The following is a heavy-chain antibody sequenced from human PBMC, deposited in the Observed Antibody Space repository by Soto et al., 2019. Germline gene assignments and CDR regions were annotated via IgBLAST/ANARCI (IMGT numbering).Heavy chain of an antibody. CDR2: IFYSGST. CDR3: ARNSIYVVLVPDRDYGLDV. J-gene: IGHJ6*02. Sequence: ALTCTVSGGSISSTNYYWGWIRQPPGKGLEWIGNIFYSGSTYFNPSLKNRVTISVDASKNQFLLMLSSVTAPDTAVYYCARNSIYVVLVPDRDYGLDVWGQVTTVTVSS. D-gene: IGHD2-2*01. CDR1: GGSISSTNYY. V-gene: IGHV4-39*01.